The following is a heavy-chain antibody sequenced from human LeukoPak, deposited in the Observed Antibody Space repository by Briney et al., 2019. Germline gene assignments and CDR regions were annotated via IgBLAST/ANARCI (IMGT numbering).Heavy chain of an antibody. D-gene: IGHD1-26*01. Sequence: GGSLRLSCAASGFTFEDYAMHWVRQAPGKGLEWVSGISWNSGSIGYADSVKGRFTISRDNAKNSLYLQMNSLRAEDTALYYCAKDSGSYYFDYWGQGTLVTVSS. J-gene: IGHJ4*02. CDR2: ISWNSGSI. CDR1: GFTFEDYA. V-gene: IGHV3-9*01. CDR3: AKDSGSYYFDY.